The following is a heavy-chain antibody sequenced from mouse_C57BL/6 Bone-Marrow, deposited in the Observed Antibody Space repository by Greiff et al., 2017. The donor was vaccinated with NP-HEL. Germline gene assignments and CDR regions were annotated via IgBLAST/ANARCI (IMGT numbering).Heavy chain of an antibody. CDR1: GYAFSSSW. J-gene: IGHJ2*01. D-gene: IGHD1-1*01. V-gene: IGHV1-82*01. CDR2: IYPGDGDT. CDR3: ARLDGTTGRDD. Sequence: VQLQQSGPELVKPGASVKISCKASGYAFSSSWMTWVQQRPGKGLEWTGRIYPGDGDTNYNGKFKGQATLTADKSSSTAYMQLSSLTSEDSAVYFCARLDGTTGRDDWGQGTTLTVSS.